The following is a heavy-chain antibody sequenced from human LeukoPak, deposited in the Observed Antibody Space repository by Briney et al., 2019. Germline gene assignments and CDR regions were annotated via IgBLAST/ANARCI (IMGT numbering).Heavy chain of an antibody. CDR3: ARDYHGSGSSGFDY. Sequence: GGSLRLSCAASGFTFSSYEMNWVRQAPGKGLEWVSYISSSGSTIYYADSVKGRFTISRDNAKNSLYLQMNSLRAEDTAVYYCARDYHGSGSSGFDYWGQGTLVTVSS. V-gene: IGHV3-48*03. CDR1: GFTFSSYE. CDR2: ISSSGSTI. D-gene: IGHD3-10*01. J-gene: IGHJ4*02.